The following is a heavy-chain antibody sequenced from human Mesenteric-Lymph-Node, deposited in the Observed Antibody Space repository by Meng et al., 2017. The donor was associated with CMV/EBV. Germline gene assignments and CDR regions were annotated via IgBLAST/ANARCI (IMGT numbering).Heavy chain of an antibody. D-gene: IGHD1/OR15-1a*01. Sequence: ASGYTFTSYGISWVRQAPGQGFEWVGIMRPSIGTTETSVEKFRGRLTLTRDTSTSTVYMELSSLTSEDTAIYYCAREPPEHYFFDHWGQGALVTVSS. CDR3: AREPPEHYFFDH. CDR2: MRPSIGTT. CDR1: GYTFTSYG. V-gene: IGHV1-46*01. J-gene: IGHJ4*02.